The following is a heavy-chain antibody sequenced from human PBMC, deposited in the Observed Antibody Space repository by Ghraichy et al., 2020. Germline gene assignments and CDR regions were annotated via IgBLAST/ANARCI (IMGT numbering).Heavy chain of an antibody. CDR2: IYYSGST. J-gene: IGHJ6*02. Sequence: SETLSLTCTVSGGSISSYYWSWIRQPPGKGLEWIGYIYYSGSTNYNPSLKSRVTISVDTSKNQFSLKLSSVTAADTAVYYCARHMVRGVINQQHYYYGMDVWGQGTTVTVSS. CDR3: ARHMVRGVINQQHYYYGMDV. V-gene: IGHV4-59*01. D-gene: IGHD3-10*01. CDR1: GGSISSYY.